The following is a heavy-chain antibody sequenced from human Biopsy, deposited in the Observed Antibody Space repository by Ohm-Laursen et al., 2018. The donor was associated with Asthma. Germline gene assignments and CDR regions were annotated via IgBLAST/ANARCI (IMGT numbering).Heavy chain of an antibody. CDR3: ARLPYGSGSFFDF. CDR1: GYIFANYW. CDR2: IFPGDSDT. Sequence: ESLKISCKAPGYIFANYWIGWVRQMPGKGLEWLGIIFPGDSDTIYSPSSQGQVTISADKSISTAYLQWSSLKASDTAIYYCARLPYGSGSFFDFWGQGTLVTVAS. V-gene: IGHV5-51*01. D-gene: IGHD3-10*01. J-gene: IGHJ4*02.